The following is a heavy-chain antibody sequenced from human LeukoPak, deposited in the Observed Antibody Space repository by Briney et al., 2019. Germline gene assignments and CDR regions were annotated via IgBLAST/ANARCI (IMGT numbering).Heavy chain of an antibody. CDR1: GFTFGDYA. J-gene: IGHJ4*02. CDR3: ARALTTLTYEGY. V-gene: IGHV3-21*01. Sequence: PGGSLRLSCTASGFTFGDYAMSWIRQAPGKGLEWVSSISGSNSYIFYADSVKGRFTVSRDNAKDSLYLQMNSLRAEDTAVYYCARALTTLTYEGYWGQGTLVTVSS. D-gene: IGHD1-1*01. CDR2: ISGSNSYI.